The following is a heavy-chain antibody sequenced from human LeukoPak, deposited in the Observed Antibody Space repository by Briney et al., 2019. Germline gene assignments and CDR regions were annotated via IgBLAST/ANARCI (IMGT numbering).Heavy chain of an antibody. Sequence: GGSLRLSCAASGFTFSSYSMNWVRQAPGKGLEWVSCISKGSAYIYYADSMKGRFTISRDNAKNSLYLQMSSLRAEDTAVYYCAREEDSTAIRSSDGMDVWGQGTTVTVSS. D-gene: IGHD6-6*01. CDR3: AREEDSTAIRSSDGMDV. V-gene: IGHV3-21*01. J-gene: IGHJ6*02. CDR2: ISKGSAYI. CDR1: GFTFSSYS.